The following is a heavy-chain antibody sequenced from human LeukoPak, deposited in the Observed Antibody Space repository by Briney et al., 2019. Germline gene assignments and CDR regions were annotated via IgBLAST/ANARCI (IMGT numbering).Heavy chain of an antibody. V-gene: IGHV4-59*01. CDR1: GGSIISYD. CDR2: IYYSGST. Sequence: SETLSLTCTVSGGSIISYDWSWIRQPPGKGLEWIGYIYYSGSTNYNPSLKSRVTISMDTSTNQFSLKLSSVTAADTAVYYCARVTGDTGTHYYMDVWGKGTTVTVSS. D-gene: IGHD1-7*01. J-gene: IGHJ6*03. CDR3: ARVTGDTGTHYYMDV.